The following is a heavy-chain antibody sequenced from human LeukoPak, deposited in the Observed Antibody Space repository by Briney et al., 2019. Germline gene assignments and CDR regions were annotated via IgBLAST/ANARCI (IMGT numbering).Heavy chain of an antibody. CDR3: AREWAGGDSSAYPPFDY. J-gene: IGHJ4*02. CDR2: ISRSGTPI. Sequence: GXLRLSCAASGFTFNDYYMNWIRQAPGKGLEWVSYISRSGTPIYYADSVKGRFTIWRDKARNSLHLQMNSLRAEDTAVDYCAREWAGGDSSAYPPFDYWGQGTLVTVSS. V-gene: IGHV3-11*04. CDR1: GFTFNDYY. D-gene: IGHD3-22*01.